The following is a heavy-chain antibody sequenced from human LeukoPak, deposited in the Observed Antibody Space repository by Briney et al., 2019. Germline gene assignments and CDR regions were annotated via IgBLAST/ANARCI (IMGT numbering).Heavy chain of an antibody. CDR3: AKSGYSSSWYENYFDY. CDR2: ISWDGGST. D-gene: IGHD6-13*01. J-gene: IGHJ4*02. Sequence: GGSLRLSCAASGLTFDDYAMHWVRQAPGKGLEWVSLISWDGGSTYYADSVKGRFTISRDNSKNSLYLQMNSLRTEDTALYYCAKSGYSSSWYENYFDYWGQGTLVTVSS. V-gene: IGHV3-43D*03. CDR1: GLTFDDYA.